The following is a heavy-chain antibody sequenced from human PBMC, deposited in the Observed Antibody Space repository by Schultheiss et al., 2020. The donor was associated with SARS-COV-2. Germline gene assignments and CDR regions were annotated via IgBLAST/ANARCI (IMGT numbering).Heavy chain of an antibody. Sequence: SETLSLTCAVYGGSFGGYYWSWIRQPPGKGLEWIGSFSYSGSTYYNPSLKSRVTISEDTSKNQFSLKLSSVTAADTAVYYCAVRMITFGGVIGSFDYWGQGTLVTVSS. D-gene: IGHD3-16*02. CDR1: GGSFGGYY. CDR2: FSYSGST. V-gene: IGHV4-34*01. J-gene: IGHJ4*02. CDR3: AVRMITFGGVIGSFDY.